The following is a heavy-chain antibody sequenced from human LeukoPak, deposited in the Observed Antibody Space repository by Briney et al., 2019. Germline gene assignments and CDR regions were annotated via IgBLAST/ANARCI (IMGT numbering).Heavy chain of an antibody. CDR2: ICTSGST. CDR3: ASSYSSSSGLVFDY. V-gene: IGHV4-4*07. D-gene: IGHD6-6*01. CDR1: GGSISSYY. Sequence: PSETLSLTCTVSGGSISSYYWSWIRRPAGKGLEWIGRICTSGSTNYNPSLKSRVTMSVDTSKNQFSLKLSSVTAADTAVYYCASSYSSSSGLVFDYWGQGTLVTVSS. J-gene: IGHJ4*02.